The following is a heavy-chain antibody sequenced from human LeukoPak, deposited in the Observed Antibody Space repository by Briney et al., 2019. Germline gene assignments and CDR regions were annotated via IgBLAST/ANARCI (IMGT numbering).Heavy chain of an antibody. J-gene: IGHJ5*02. CDR2: INHSGSP. D-gene: IGHD4-17*01. CDR1: GGSFSGYY. Sequence: PSEPLSLTCAVYGGSFSGYYWSWIRPPPGKGLEWIGEINHSGSPNYHPSLKSRVTISVDTSKNQFSLKLSSVTAADTAVYYCARHDCGGNSTIPWGERTLVSVSS. CDR3: ARHDCGGNSTIP. V-gene: IGHV4-34*01.